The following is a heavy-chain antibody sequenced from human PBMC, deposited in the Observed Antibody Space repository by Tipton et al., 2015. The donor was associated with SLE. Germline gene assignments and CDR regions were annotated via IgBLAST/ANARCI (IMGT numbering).Heavy chain of an antibody. V-gene: IGHV4-39*01. CDR1: GGSISSRNYY. CDR2: IYYSGPT. CDR3: VTSYSASAFDY. Sequence: TLSLTCTVSGGSISSRNYYWGWIRQAPGKGLEWIGTIYYSGPTYYNPSLNSRVTVSVDTSKNQFSLKVTSLTAADTAVYYCVTSYSASAFDYWGQGTLVTVSS. J-gene: IGHJ4*02. D-gene: IGHD6-13*01.